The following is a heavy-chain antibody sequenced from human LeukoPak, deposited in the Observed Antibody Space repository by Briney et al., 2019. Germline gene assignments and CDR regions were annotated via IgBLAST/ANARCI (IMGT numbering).Heavy chain of an antibody. V-gene: IGHV4-34*01. J-gene: IGHJ4*02. D-gene: IGHD6-6*01. CDR1: GGSFGGYY. CDR2: INHSGST. CDR3: ARKPSSSNFYFDY. Sequence: PSETLSLTCAVYGGSFGGYYWSWIRQPPGKGLEWIGEINHSGSTNYNPSLKSRVTISVDTSKNQFSLKLSSVTAADTAVYYCARKPSSSNFYFDYWGQGTLVTVSS.